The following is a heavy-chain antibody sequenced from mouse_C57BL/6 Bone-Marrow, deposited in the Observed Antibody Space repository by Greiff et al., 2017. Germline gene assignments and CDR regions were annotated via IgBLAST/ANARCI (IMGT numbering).Heavy chain of an antibody. J-gene: IGHJ2*01. CDR2: IYPGDGDT. V-gene: IGHV1-82*01. Sequence: VQLVESGPELVKPGASVKISCKASGYAFSSSWMNWVKQRPGKGLEWIGRIYPGDGDTNYNGKFKGKATLTADKSSSTAYMQLSSLTSEDSAVYFCARSFITTVVDYCDYWGQGTTLTVSS. CDR3: ARSFITTVVDYCDY. CDR1: GYAFSSSW. D-gene: IGHD1-1*01.